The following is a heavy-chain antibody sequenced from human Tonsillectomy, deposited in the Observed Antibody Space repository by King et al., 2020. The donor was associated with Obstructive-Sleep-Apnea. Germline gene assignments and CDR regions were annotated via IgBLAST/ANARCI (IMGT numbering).Heavy chain of an antibody. V-gene: IGHV3-9*01. CDR1: GITFNTSA. J-gene: IGHJ4*02. Sequence: VQLVESGGGLVQPGRSLRLSCATSGITFNTSAMHWVRQAQGKGLEWVSGISWSRGNVGYADSVKGRFIISNDDTKNSLFLQMNGLRTEDTALYFCTIDMFYWGQGTLVTVSS. D-gene: IGHD3-10*02. CDR2: ISWSRGNV. CDR3: TIDMFY.